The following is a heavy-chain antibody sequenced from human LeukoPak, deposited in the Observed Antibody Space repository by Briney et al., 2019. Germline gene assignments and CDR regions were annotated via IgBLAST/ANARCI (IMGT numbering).Heavy chain of an antibody. V-gene: IGHV3-53*01. CDR2: VYSGGDT. D-gene: IGHD2-21*01. CDR1: GFTVSSNY. CDR3: ARVEIPWSFDY. J-gene: IGHJ4*02. Sequence: GGSLRLSCAASGFTVSSNYMTWIRQAPGERLEWVSIVYSGGDTCYADSVKGRFTMSRDNSKNMLYLQMNSLRAEDTAVYCCARVEIPWSFDYWGQGTLVTVSS.